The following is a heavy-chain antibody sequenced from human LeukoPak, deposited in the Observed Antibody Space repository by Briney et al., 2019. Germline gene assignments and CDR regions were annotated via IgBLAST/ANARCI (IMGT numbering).Heavy chain of an antibody. CDR2: ISSSGSTI. J-gene: IGHJ2*01. CDR3: AKDPRGYYDYVWGSYRYGWYFDL. CDR1: GFTFSDYY. Sequence: GGSLRLSCAASGFTFSDYYMSWTRQAPGKGLEWVSYISSSGSTIYYADSVKGRFTISRDNAKNSLYLQMNSLRAEDTAVYYCAKDPRGYYDYVWGSYRYGWYFDLWGRGTLVTVSS. V-gene: IGHV3-11*01. D-gene: IGHD3-16*02.